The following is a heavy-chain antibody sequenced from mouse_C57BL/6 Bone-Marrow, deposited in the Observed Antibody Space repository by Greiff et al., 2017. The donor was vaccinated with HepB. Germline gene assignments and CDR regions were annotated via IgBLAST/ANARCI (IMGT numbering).Heavy chain of an antibody. V-gene: IGHV5-12*01. CDR2: ISNGGGST. CDR1: GFTFSDYY. Sequence: EVKVVESGGGLVQPGGSLKLSCAASGFTFSDYYMYLVRQTPEKRLEWVAYISNGGGSTYYPDTVKGRFTISRDNAKNTLYLQMSRLKSEDTAMYYCARQAPWFAYWGQGTLVTVSA. J-gene: IGHJ3*01. CDR3: ARQAPWFAY.